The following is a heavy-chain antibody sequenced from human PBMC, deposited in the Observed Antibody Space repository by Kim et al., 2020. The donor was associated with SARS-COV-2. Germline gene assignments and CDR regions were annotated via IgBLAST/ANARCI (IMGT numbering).Heavy chain of an antibody. CDR2: VSKTSDYI. V-gene: IGHV3-21*01. CDR3: VRDGGGIVGAMYYFDY. J-gene: IGHJ4*01. Sequence: GGSLRLSCAASGFTFRIYSMNWVRQAPGKGLEWVSSVSKTSDYIYYADSVKGRFTISRDNAKNSLYLQINSLRAEDTAVYYCVRDGGGIVGAMYYFDYWG. CDR1: GFTFRIYS. D-gene: IGHD1-26*01.